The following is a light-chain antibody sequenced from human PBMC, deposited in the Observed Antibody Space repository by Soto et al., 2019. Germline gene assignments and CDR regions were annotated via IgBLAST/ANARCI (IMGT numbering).Light chain of an antibody. CDR3: QQANSFPRT. CDR2: DAS. CDR1: QSITSW. V-gene: IGKV1-5*01. J-gene: IGKJ4*01. Sequence: DIQMTQSPSTLSASVGDRVTITCRASQSITSWLAWYQQKPGKAPKLLIYDASSLESGVPSRFSGSGSGTEFTLTISSLQPDDFATYYCQQANSFPRTFGGGTKVDSK.